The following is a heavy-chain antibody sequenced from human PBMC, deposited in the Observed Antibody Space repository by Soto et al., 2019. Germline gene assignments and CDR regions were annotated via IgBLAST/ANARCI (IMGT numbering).Heavy chain of an antibody. Sequence: EVQLVESGGDLVQPGGSLRLSCAASGFAFSGYWMSWVRQAPGKVLEGVANIKQDGSEKYYVDSGKGRFTISRDNAKNSLYLQMNSLRVEYTAVYYCARATSVDAYWGQGTLVTVSS. D-gene: IGHD5-12*01. CDR2: IKQDGSEK. J-gene: IGHJ4*02. CDR1: GFAFSGYW. V-gene: IGHV3-7*01. CDR3: ARATSVDAY.